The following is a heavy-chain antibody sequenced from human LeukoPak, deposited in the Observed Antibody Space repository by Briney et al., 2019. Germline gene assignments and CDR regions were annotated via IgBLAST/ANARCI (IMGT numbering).Heavy chain of an antibody. CDR2: VNPSSISA. J-gene: IGHJ6*02. V-gene: IGHV1-46*01. D-gene: IGHD2-2*01. CDR1: GYDFFTYG. CDR3: ASVYQHGMDV. Sequence: ASVKVSCKASGYDFFTYGITWVRQAPGQGLEWMGIVNPSSISASYAQKFQGRVTMTRDTSTSTVSMELSSLRSDDTAVYYCASVYQHGMDVWGQGTTVTVSS.